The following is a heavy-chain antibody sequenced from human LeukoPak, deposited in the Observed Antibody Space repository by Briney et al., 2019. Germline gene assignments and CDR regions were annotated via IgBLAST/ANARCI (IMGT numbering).Heavy chain of an antibody. J-gene: IGHJ6*02. V-gene: IGHV3-53*01. CDR1: GFTVSSNY. D-gene: IGHD3-10*01. Sequence: GGSLRLSCAASGFTVSSNYVSWVRQALGKGLEWVSVIYSGGSTYYADSVKGRFTISRDNSKNTLYLQMNSLRAEDTAVYYCARENKVRGVIPRTYYYYGMDVWGQGTTVTVSS. CDR2: IYSGGST. CDR3: ARENKVRGVIPRTYYYYGMDV.